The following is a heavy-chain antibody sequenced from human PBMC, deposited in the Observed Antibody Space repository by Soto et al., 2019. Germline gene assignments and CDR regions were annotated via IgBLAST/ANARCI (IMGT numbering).Heavy chain of an antibody. Sequence: SETLSLTCTVSGYSISSGYYWGWIRQPPGKGLEWIGSIYHSGSTYYNPSLKSRVTISVDTSKNQFSLTLSSVTAADTAVYYCARTYYYDSSGYYKEYFQHWGQGTLVTVSS. D-gene: IGHD3-22*01. CDR1: GYSISSGYY. CDR2: IYHSGST. V-gene: IGHV4-38-2*02. CDR3: ARTYYYDSSGYYKEYFQH. J-gene: IGHJ1*01.